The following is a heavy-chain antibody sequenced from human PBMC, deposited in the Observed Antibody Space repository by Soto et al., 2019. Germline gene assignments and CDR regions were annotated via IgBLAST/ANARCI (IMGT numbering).Heavy chain of an antibody. Sequence: SETLSLTCSVSGDSISSVDYFWAWIRQPPGQALEYIGYIYKSATTYYNPSFESRVAISLDTSKSQFSLNVTSVTAADTAVYFCARGRYCLTGRCFPNWLDSWGQGTLVTVSS. D-gene: IGHD2-15*01. CDR3: ARGRYCLTGRCFPNWLDS. CDR2: IYKSATT. J-gene: IGHJ5*01. CDR1: GDSISSVDYF. V-gene: IGHV4-30-4*01.